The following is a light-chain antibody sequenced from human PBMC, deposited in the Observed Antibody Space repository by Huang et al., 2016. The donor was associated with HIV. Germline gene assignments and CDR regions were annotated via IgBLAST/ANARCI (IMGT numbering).Light chain of an antibody. CDR1: QGIGND. V-gene: IGKV1-6*01. CDR3: LQDYNYPWT. Sequence: AIQMTQSPSSLSASVGDRVTITCRASQGIGNDLGWYQQRPGKAPNLRIYAASSLQSWGSTRFSGSGSGTDFTLTISSLQPEDFATYYCLQDYNYPWTFGQGTKVEI. J-gene: IGKJ1*01. CDR2: AAS.